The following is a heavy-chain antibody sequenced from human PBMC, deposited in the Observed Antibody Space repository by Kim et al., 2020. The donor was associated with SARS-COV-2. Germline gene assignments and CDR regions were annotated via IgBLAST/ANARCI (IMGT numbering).Heavy chain of an antibody. D-gene: IGHD3-16*02. CDR3: ARNGDDYVWGSYRFDY. CDR1: GGTFSSYA. Sequence: SVKVSCKASGGTFSSYAISWVPQAPGQGLEWMGGIIPIFGTANYAQNFQGRVTITADESTSTAYMELSSLRSEDTAVYYCARNGDDYVWGSYRFDYWGQGTLVTVSS. J-gene: IGHJ4*02. CDR2: IIPIFGTA. V-gene: IGHV1-69*13.